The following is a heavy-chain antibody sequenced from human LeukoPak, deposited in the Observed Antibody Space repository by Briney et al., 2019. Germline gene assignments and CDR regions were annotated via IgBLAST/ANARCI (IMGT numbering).Heavy chain of an antibody. D-gene: IGHD1-26*01. CDR3: ARDGIVGSPLFKFDY. CDR2: ISFDGGNK. CDR1: GFTFTNYA. J-gene: IGHJ4*02. V-gene: IGHV3-30*04. Sequence: PGGALRLSCAAPGFTFTNYAIHWVRQAPGEGLEWVALISFDGGNKYYADSVKGGFTISRDNSKNTLYLQMNSLRAEDTAVYYCARDGIVGSPLFKFDYWGQGTLVTVSS.